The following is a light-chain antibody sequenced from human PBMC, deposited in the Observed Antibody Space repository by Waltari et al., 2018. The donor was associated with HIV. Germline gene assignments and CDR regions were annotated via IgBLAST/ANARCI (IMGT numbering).Light chain of an antibody. CDR3: QQYKNWPPIT. Sequence: EVVMTQSPATLSVSPGERATLSCRARQSVSSNLSWYQQIPGHAPRLPARFSGSGAWTECSLTISILQCEDFAVYYCQQYKNWPPITFGQGTRLEIK. V-gene: IGKV3D-15*03. CDR1: QSVSSN. J-gene: IGKJ5*01.